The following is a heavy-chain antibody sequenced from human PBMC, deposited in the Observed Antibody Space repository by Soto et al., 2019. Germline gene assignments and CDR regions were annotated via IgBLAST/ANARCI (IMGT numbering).Heavy chain of an antibody. V-gene: IGHV1-18*01. CDR1: GYTFTSYG. CDR3: ARDLNANYFDY. J-gene: IGHJ4*02. CDR2: ISAYNGNT. D-gene: IGHD1-1*01. Sequence: ASVKVSCKASGYTFTSYGISWVRQAPGQGLEWMGWISAYNGNTNYAQKLQGRVTMTTDTSTSAAYMELRSLRSDGTAVYYCARDLNANYFDYWGQGTLVTVSS.